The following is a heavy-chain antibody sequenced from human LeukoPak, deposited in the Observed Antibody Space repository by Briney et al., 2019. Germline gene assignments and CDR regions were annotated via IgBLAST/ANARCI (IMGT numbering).Heavy chain of an antibody. V-gene: IGHV4-34*01. CDR3: ARGSRVATVYAFDI. CDR2: INHSVST. Sequence: SETLSLTCAVYGGSFSGYYWSWIRHPPGKGLAWIAEINHSVSTNYNPSLKSRVTISVDTSKNQFSLKLSSVTAADTAVYYCARGSRVATVYAFDIWGQGTMVTV. CDR1: GGSFSGYY. J-gene: IGHJ3*02. D-gene: IGHD5-12*01.